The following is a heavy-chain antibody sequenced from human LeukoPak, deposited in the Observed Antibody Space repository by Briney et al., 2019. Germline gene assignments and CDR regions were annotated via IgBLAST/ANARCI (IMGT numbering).Heavy chain of an antibody. CDR1: GFTFSSYA. Sequence: GGSLRLSCVASGFTFSSYAVGWVRQAPGKRLEWVSALSGSGGSTYYADSVKGRFTISRDNSKNTLYLQMNSLRAEDTAVYYCAQDHQWQTTGGLPYFDYWGQGTLVTVSS. CDR3: AQDHQWQTTGGLPYFDY. D-gene: IGHD4-11*01. CDR2: LSGSGGST. V-gene: IGHV3-23*01. J-gene: IGHJ4*02.